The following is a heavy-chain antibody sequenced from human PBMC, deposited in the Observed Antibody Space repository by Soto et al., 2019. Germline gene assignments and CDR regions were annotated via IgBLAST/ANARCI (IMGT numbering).Heavy chain of an antibody. V-gene: IGHV3-21*01. CDR3: VRDFGWYFRSGYMDV. Sequence: GGSLRLSCAASGFDFSSYSMNWVRQAPGKGLEWVSSINEDSSYIYYAHSLRGRFTISRDNAKESLYLQMNSLRAEGTAVYYCVRDFGWYFRSGYMDVWGDGATVTVSS. D-gene: IGHD3-3*01. CDR1: GFDFSSYS. CDR2: INEDSSYI. J-gene: IGHJ6*03.